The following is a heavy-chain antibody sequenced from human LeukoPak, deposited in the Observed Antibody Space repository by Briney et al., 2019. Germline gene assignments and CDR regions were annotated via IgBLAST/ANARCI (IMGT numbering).Heavy chain of an antibody. Sequence: ASVKVSCKASGGTFSSYAISWVRQAPGQGLEWMGWISAYNGNTNYAQKLQGRVTMTTDTSTSTAYMELRSLRSDDTAVYYCARIAVAGTDFDYWGQGTLVTVSS. V-gene: IGHV1-18*01. CDR2: ISAYNGNT. J-gene: IGHJ4*02. CDR1: GGTFSSYA. CDR3: ARIAVAGTDFDY. D-gene: IGHD6-19*01.